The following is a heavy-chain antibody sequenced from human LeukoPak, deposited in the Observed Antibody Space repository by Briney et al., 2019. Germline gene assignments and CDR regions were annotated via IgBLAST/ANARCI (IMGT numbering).Heavy chain of an antibody. CDR1: GGSISSYY. CDR2: IYYSGST. V-gene: IGHV4-59*08. Sequence: SETLSLTCTVSGGSISSYYWSWIRQPPGKGLEWIGYIYYSGSTNYNPSLKSRVTISVDTSKNQFSLKLSSVTAADTAVYYCARGGAGIAFYYYYMDVWGKGTTVTVSS. D-gene: IGHD6-13*01. CDR3: ARGGAGIAFYYYYMDV. J-gene: IGHJ6*03.